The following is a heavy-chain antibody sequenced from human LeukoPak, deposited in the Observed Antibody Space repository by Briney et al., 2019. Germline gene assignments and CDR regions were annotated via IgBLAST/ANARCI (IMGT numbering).Heavy chain of an antibody. CDR1: GFTFSSYA. CDR3: AKDHGNYVGAVRFDP. D-gene: IGHD1-26*01. Sequence: GGSLRLSCAGSGFTFSSYAMSWVRQAPGKGLEWVSAISGSGGSTYYADSVKGRFTISRDNFKNTLYLQMNSLRVEDTAVYYCAKDHGNYVGAVRFDPWGQGTLVTVSS. J-gene: IGHJ5*02. CDR2: ISGSGGST. V-gene: IGHV3-23*01.